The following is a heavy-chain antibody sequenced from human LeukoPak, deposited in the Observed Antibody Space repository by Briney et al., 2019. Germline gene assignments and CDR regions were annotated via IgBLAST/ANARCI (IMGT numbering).Heavy chain of an antibody. V-gene: IGHV3-21*01. Sequence: GGSLRLSCAGSGCTFSSYSMNWVRQAPGKGVEWLSSISGSRSKIFYAGSVKGRFTMSRDNAKNSLYLQMNSLRAEDTAGYYCVKDYCSGGSCIDAFDFWGQGTMVTVSS. D-gene: IGHD2-15*01. CDR2: ISGSRSKI. J-gene: IGHJ3*01. CDR3: VKDYCSGGSCIDAFDF. CDR1: GCTFSSYS.